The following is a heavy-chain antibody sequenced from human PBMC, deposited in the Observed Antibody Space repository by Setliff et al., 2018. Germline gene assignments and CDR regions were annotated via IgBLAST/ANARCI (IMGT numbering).Heavy chain of an antibody. J-gene: IGHJ6*02. CDR2: VSFDGRNK. D-gene: IGHD3-9*01. Sequence: PGGSLRLSCGASGFIFSNFGMHWVRQAPGKGLEWVAAVSFDGRNKYYEDSVKGRFTISRDDSKDTLYLQMNSLRAEDTAVYYCARAYYGTVNGYSSYYGLDVWSQGTTVTVSS. V-gene: IGHV3-30*03. CDR1: GFIFSNFG. CDR3: ARAYYGTVNGYSSYYGLDV.